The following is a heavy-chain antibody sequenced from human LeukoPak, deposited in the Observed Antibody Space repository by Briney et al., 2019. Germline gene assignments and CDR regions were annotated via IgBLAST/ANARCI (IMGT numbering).Heavy chain of an antibody. Sequence: SETLSLTCSVSGGSISSTSYYWGWIRQPPGKGLEWIGTIHYGGSTYYNPSLKSRVTFSIDTSKNQFSPKLSSVTAADTAVDYCARQHRRTGFDYGGQGILVTVSS. CDR1: GGSISSTSYY. D-gene: IGHD1-14*01. CDR3: ARQHRRTGFDY. J-gene: IGHJ4*02. CDR2: IHYGGST. V-gene: IGHV4-39*01.